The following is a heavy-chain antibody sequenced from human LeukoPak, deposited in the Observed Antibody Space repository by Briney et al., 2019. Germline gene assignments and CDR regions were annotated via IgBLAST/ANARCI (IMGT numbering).Heavy chain of an antibody. CDR3: ARGARQWPAPDAFDI. J-gene: IGHJ3*02. CDR1: GGSISSYY. V-gene: IGHV4-59*01. CDR2: IYYSGST. Sequence: SETLSLTYTVSGGSISSYYWSWIRQPPGKGLEWIGYIYYSGSTNYNPSLKSRVTISVDTSKNQFSLKLSSVTAADTAVYYCARGARQWPAPDAFDIWGQGTMVTVSS. D-gene: IGHD6-19*01.